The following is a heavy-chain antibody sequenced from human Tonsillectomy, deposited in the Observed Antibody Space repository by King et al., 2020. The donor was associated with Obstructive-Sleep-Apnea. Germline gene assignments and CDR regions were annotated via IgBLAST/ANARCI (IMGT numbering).Heavy chain of an antibody. CDR1: GGSFSGYY. CDR2: INHSGST. Sequence: VQLQQWGAGLLKPSETLSLTCAVYGGSFSGYYWSWIRQPPGKGLEWIGEINHSGSTNYNPSPKSRVTISVDTSKNQFSLKLVSVTAADTPVYYCAIGKYDWNDWQPRNYYYYYGMDGWGQGTTVTVSS. J-gene: IGHJ6*02. V-gene: IGHV4-34*01. CDR3: AIGKYDWNDWQPRNYYYYYGMDG. D-gene: IGHD1-1*01.